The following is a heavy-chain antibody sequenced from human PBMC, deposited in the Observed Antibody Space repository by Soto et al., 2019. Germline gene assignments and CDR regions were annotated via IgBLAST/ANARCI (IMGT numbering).Heavy chain of an antibody. CDR2: ISAYNGNT. Sequence: QVQLGQSGAEVKKPGASVKVSCKASGYTFTSYGISWVRQAPGQGLEWMGWISAYNGNTNYAQKLQGRVTMTTDTSKSTAYMELRSLRSDDTAVYYCARPGVVVTSPESGYYGMDVWGQGTTVTVSS. J-gene: IGHJ6*02. CDR3: ARPGVVVTSPESGYYGMDV. D-gene: IGHD2-21*02. CDR1: GYTFTSYG. V-gene: IGHV1-18*04.